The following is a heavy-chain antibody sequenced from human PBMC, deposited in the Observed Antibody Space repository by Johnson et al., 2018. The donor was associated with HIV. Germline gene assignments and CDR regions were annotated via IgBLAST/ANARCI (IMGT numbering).Heavy chain of an antibody. Sequence: VQLVESGGGLVQPGRSLRLSCAASGFTFDDYAMHWVRQAPGKGLEWVSGISWNSGSIGYADSVKGRFTISRDNAKNSLYLQMNSLIAEDTALYYCAKDKGAAAGYDAFDIWGQGTMVTVSS. V-gene: IGHV3-9*01. CDR3: AKDKGAAAGYDAFDI. CDR1: GFTFDDYA. CDR2: ISWNSGSI. J-gene: IGHJ3*02. D-gene: IGHD6-13*01.